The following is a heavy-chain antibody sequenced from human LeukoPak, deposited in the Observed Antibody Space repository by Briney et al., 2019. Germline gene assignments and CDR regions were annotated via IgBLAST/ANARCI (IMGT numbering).Heavy chain of an antibody. D-gene: IGHD4-17*01. Sequence: PSETLSLTCTVSGYSISSGYYWGWIRQPPGKGLEWIGRIYHRGSTYYNPSLKSRVTISVDTSKNQFSRKLSSVTAADTAVYYCARDMARNDYGDYFWGGPTDYWGQGTLVTVSS. V-gene: IGHV4-38-2*02. CDR1: GYSISSGYY. J-gene: IGHJ4*02. CDR3: ARDMARNDYGDYFWGGPTDY. CDR2: IYHRGST.